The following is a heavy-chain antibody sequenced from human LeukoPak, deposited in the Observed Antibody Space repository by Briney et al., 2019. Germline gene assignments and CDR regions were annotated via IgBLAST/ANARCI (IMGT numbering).Heavy chain of an antibody. CDR3: ARDYHPTIFGVAYPDY. Sequence: GGSLRLSCAASGFTFSRYWMSWVRQAPGKGLEWVANIKQDGSEKYYVDSVKGRFTISRDNAKNSLYLQMNSLRAEDTAVYYCARDYHPTIFGVAYPDYWGQGTLVTVSS. CDR1: GFTFSRYW. V-gene: IGHV3-7*01. J-gene: IGHJ4*02. D-gene: IGHD3-3*01. CDR2: IKQDGSEK.